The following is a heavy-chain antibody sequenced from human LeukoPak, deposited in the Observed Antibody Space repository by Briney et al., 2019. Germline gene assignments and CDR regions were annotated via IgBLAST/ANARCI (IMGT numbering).Heavy chain of an antibody. V-gene: IGHV4-34*01. CDR3: ASGRRITIFGVVIISWFDP. CDR2: INHSGST. D-gene: IGHD3-3*01. Sequence: SETLSLTCAVYGGSFSGYYWSWIRQPPGKGLEWIGEINHSGSTNYNPSLKSRVTISVDTSKNQFSLKLSSVTAADTAVYYCASGRRITIFGVVIISWFDPWGQGTLVTVSS. CDR1: GGSFSGYY. J-gene: IGHJ5*02.